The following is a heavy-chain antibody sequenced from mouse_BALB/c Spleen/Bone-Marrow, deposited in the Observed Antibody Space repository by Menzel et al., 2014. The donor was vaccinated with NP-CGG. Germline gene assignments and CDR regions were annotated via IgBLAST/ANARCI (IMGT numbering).Heavy chain of an antibody. CDR2: IYPYNGGT. V-gene: IGHV1S29*02. Sequence: VQLQQSGPVLVKPGASVKISCKASGYTFTDYNMHWVKQSHGKSLEWIGYIYPYNGGTGYNQKFKNKETLTVDNSSSTAYMEFRSLTSEDSAVYYCARGGAYWYFDVWGAGTTVTVSS. J-gene: IGHJ1*01. CDR1: GYTFTDYN. CDR3: ARGGAYWYFDV.